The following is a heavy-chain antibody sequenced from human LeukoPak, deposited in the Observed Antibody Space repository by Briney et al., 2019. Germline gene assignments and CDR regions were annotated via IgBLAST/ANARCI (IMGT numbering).Heavy chain of an antibody. V-gene: IGHV4-4*07. CDR1: GGSIYSYY. CDR3: ARERDYSGGGCQGPFDY. CDR2: VFSGGNT. J-gene: IGHJ4*02. D-gene: IGHD2-15*01. Sequence: KTSETLSLTCTVSGGSIYSYYWSWIRQTSGKRLEWIGRVFSGGNTDYNPSLKSRLTMSVDTSNNQFSLSLDSVTAADTAVYYCARERDYSGGGCQGPFDYWGQGTLVTVSS.